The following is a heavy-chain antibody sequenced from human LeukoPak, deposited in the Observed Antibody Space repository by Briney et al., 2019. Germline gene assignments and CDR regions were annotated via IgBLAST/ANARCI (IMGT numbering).Heavy chain of an antibody. CDR1: GFTVSSNY. CDR3: AKDSHPKTNWFDP. V-gene: IGHV3-53*01. CDR2: IYSGGST. J-gene: IGHJ5*02. Sequence: GGSLRLSCAASGFTVSSNYMSWVRQAPGKGLEWVSVIYSGGSTYYADSVKGRFTVSRDNSKNTLYLQMNSLRAEDTAVYYCAKDSHPKTNWFDPWGQGTLVTVSS.